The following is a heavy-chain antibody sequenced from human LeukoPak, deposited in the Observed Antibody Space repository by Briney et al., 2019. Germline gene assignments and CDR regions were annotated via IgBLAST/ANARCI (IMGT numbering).Heavy chain of an antibody. CDR3: ARVREDFMDV. V-gene: IGHV4-38-2*02. D-gene: IGHD3-3*01. CDR1: GYSISSGYY. Sequence: PSETLSLTCTVSGYSISSGYYWGWIRQPPGKGLEWIGSIYHSGSTYYNPSLKSRVTISVDTSKNQFSLKLSSVTAADTAVYYCARVREDFMDVWGQGTTVTVSS. J-gene: IGHJ6*02. CDR2: IYHSGST.